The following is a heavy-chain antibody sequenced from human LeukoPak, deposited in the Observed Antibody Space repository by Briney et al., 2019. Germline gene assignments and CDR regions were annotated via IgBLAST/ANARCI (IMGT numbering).Heavy chain of an antibody. Sequence: ASVKVSCKASGYTFTGYYMHWVRQAPRQGLEWMGWINPNSGGTNYAQKFQGRVTMTRDTSISTAYMELSRLRSDDTAVYYCARDGSSWYFYYYYYMDVWGKGTTVTVSS. CDR2: INPNSGGT. D-gene: IGHD6-13*01. CDR1: GYTFTGYY. J-gene: IGHJ6*03. V-gene: IGHV1-2*02. CDR3: ARDGSSWYFYYYYYMDV.